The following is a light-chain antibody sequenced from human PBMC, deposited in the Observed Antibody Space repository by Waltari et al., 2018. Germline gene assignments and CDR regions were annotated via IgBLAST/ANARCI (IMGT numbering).Light chain of an antibody. CDR2: WAS. CDR3: QQYYRVPLT. CDR1: QGILDGSNNRNS. V-gene: IGKV4-1*01. J-gene: IGKJ4*01. Sequence: DIQMTQSPDSLAVSLGERATINCKSSQGILDGSNNRNSLAWYQQKPGQSPNLLIYWASTRESGVPDRFSGSGSGTDFSLTISSLQAEDVAVYYCQQYYRVPLTFGGGTKIEIK.